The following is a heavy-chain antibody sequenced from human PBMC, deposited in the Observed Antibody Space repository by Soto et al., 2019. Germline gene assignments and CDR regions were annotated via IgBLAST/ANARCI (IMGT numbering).Heavy chain of an antibody. Sequence: GASVKVSCKASGYTFTSYYMHWVRQAPGQGLEWMGIINPSGGSTSYAQKFQGRVTMTRDTSTSTVYMELSSLRSEDTAVYYCAREDCSGGSCYPVAPYFDYWGQETLVTVSS. J-gene: IGHJ4*02. CDR1: GYTFTSYY. V-gene: IGHV1-46*01. D-gene: IGHD2-15*01. CDR2: INPSGGST. CDR3: AREDCSGGSCYPVAPYFDY.